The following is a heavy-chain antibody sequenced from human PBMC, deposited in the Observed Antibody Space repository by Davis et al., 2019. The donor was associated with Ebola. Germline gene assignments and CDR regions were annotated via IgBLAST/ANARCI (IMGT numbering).Heavy chain of an antibody. Sequence: AASVQVSCKASGGTFSSYAISWVRQAPGQGLEWMGGIIPIFGTANYAQRFQGRVTMTRDTSTSTVYMELSSLRSEDTAVYYCARDRHPIFGVVMGGMDVWGQGTTVTVSS. CDR2: IIPIFGTA. CDR3: ARDRHPIFGVVMGGMDV. CDR1: GGTFSSYA. J-gene: IGHJ6*02. D-gene: IGHD3-3*01. V-gene: IGHV1-69*05.